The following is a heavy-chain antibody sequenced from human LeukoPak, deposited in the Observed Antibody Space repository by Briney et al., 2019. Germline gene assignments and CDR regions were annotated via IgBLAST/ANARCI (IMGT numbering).Heavy chain of an antibody. Sequence: SETLSLTCTVSRGSISGYSWSWIRQSPGGGLEWIGYIYYSGDTAYNPSLRSRVTMSVDTSKNQFSLKLSSVTAADTAVYYCAREKGYSSSWYFRKTDYYYYYYMDVWGKGTTVTISS. D-gene: IGHD6-13*01. CDR2: IYYSGDT. V-gene: IGHV4-59*12. J-gene: IGHJ6*03. CDR3: AREKGYSSSWYFRKTDYYYYYYMDV. CDR1: RGSISGYS.